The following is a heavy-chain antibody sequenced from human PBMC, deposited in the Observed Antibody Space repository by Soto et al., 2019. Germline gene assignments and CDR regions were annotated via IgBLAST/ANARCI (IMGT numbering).Heavy chain of an antibody. CDR2: ISGSGGST. Sequence: EVQLLESGGGLVQPGGSLRLSCAASGFTFSSYAMSWVRQAPGKGLEWVSAISGSGGSTYYADSVKGRFTISSDNSKNTQYLQMNSLRAEDTAVYSFAARNYYGSGSRNYWGQGTLVTVSS. V-gene: IGHV3-23*01. D-gene: IGHD3-10*01. CDR3: AARNYYGSGSRNY. J-gene: IGHJ4*02. CDR1: GFTFSSYA.